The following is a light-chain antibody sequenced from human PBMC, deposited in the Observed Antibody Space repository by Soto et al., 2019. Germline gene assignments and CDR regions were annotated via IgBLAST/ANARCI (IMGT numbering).Light chain of an antibody. CDR3: LLYYGGTQPWV. V-gene: IGLV7-43*01. CDR2: STS. Sequence: QAVVTQDPSLTVSPGGTVTLTCASSTGAVTSGYYPNWFQQKPGQAPRPLMYSTSNKHSWTPARFSGSLLGGKAALTLSGVQPEDEAEYYCLLYYGGTQPWVFGGGTKLTVL. CDR1: TGAVTSGYY. J-gene: IGLJ3*02.